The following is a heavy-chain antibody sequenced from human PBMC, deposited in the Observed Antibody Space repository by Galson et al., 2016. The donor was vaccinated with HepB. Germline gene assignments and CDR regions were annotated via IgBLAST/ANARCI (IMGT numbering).Heavy chain of an antibody. CDR1: GESFSGYY. D-gene: IGHD2-15*01. V-gene: IGHV4-34*01. CDR3: AGGRMSAVSGPPGY. J-gene: IGHJ4*02. CDR2: IDHNGAT. Sequence: SETLSLTCGVSGESFSGYYWTWIRQPPGQGLEWIGEIDHNGATDYKTSLRGRITISLDTSKNQFSLHLRSLTAADTAVYYCAGGRMSAVSGPPGYWGQGTLVTVSS.